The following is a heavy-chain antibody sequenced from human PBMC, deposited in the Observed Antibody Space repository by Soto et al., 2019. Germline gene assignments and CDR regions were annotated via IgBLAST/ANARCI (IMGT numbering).Heavy chain of an antibody. CDR3: ARKPYSHYYGMDV. CDR2: IIPYNDNT. D-gene: IGHD2-21*01. V-gene: IGHV1-18*01. Sequence: ASVKVSCKASGYIFSDYGINWVRLAPGQGLEWMEWIIPYNDNTKYAENFQGRVTLTTDTSTNTVYMELRSLTPDDTGVYFCARKPYSHYYGMDVWGQGTSVTVSS. J-gene: IGHJ6*02. CDR1: GYIFSDYG.